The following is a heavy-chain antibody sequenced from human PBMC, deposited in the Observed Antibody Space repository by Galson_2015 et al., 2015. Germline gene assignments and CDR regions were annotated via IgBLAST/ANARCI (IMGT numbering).Heavy chain of an antibody. CDR3: ARANYGSGRPSNWYFDL. D-gene: IGHD3-10*01. CDR2: IGTAGDT. CDR1: GFTFSFYD. J-gene: IGHJ2*01. V-gene: IGHV3-13*01. Sequence: SLRLSCAASGFTFSFYDMHWVRQVTGKGLEWVSAIGTAGDTYYQGSVKGRFTISRENAKNSLYLQMNSLRAGDTAVYYCARANYGSGRPSNWYFDLWGRGTLVTVSP.